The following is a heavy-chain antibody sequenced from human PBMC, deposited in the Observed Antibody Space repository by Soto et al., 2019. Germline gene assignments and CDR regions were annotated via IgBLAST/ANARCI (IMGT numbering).Heavy chain of an antibody. J-gene: IGHJ6*03. CDR2: ISGSGGST. D-gene: IGHD3-16*02. V-gene: IGHV3-23*01. Sequence: GGSLRLSCAASGFTFSSYAMSWVRQAPGKGLEWVSAISGSGGSTYYADSVKGRFTISRDNSKNTLYLQMNSLRAEDTAVYYCAKDLGQEDYIWGSYRDYYYMDVWGKGTTVTVSS. CDR3: AKDLGQEDYIWGSYRDYYYMDV. CDR1: GFTFSSYA.